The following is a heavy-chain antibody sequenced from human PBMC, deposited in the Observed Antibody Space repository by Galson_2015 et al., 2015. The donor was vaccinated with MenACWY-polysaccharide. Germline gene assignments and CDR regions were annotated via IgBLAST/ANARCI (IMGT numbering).Heavy chain of an antibody. V-gene: IGHV4-39*01. Sequence: ETLSLTCTVSGGSISRSNYYWAWIRPPPGKGLEWIGSIHYSGSTYDNPSLKIRVTTSVDTSKNQFSVMLTSVTAADTAVYYCARLLYDSRGYYYFDYWGRGTLVTVSS. CDR2: IHYSGST. D-gene: IGHD3-22*01. J-gene: IGHJ4*02. CDR1: GGSISRSNYY. CDR3: ARLLYDSRGYYYFDY.